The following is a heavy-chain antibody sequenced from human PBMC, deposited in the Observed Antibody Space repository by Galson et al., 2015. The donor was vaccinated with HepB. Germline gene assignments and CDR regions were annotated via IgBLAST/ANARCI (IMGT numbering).Heavy chain of an antibody. CDR2: INTNTGNP. Sequence: SVKVSCKASGYTFTNYALHWVRQAPGQRLEWMGWINTNTGNPTYAQGFTGRFVFSLDTSVSTAYQQISSLKAADTAVYYCARDPGMCSGGSCYSDYYFDNWGQGTLVTVSS. CDR3: ARDPGMCSGGSCYSDYYFDN. CDR1: GYTFTNYA. V-gene: IGHV7-4-1*02. J-gene: IGHJ4*02. D-gene: IGHD2-15*01.